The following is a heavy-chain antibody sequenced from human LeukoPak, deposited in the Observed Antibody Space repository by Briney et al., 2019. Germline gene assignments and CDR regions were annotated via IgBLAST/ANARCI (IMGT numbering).Heavy chain of an antibody. J-gene: IGHJ4*02. CDR2: IRSKANSYAT. D-gene: IGHD5-18*01. Sequence: GGSLRLSCAASGFTFSGSAMHWVRQASGKGLEWVGRIRSKANSYATAYAASVKGRFTISRDDSKNTAYLQMNSLKTEDTAVYYRTSPRPHFVDTAMVNWETYWGQGTLVTVSS. CDR3: TSPRPHFVDTAMVNWETY. V-gene: IGHV3-73*01. CDR1: GFTFSGSA.